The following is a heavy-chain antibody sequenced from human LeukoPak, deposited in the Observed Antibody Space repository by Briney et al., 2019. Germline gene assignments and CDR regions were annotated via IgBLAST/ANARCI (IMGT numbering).Heavy chain of an antibody. CDR1: GFTFNSYS. V-gene: IGHV3-21*01. J-gene: IGHJ4*02. Sequence: KPGGSLRLSCAASGFTFNSYSMNWVRPAPGKGLEWVSPISTSSNYIYYADSVKGRFAISRDNAKNSLYLQMNSLRVEDTAVYFCATRKEGANAYFDYWGQGTLVTVSS. CDR3: ATRKEGANAYFDY. D-gene: IGHD1-26*01. CDR2: ISTSSNYI.